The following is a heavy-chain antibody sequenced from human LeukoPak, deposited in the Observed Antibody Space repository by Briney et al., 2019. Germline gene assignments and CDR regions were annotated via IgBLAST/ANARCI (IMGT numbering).Heavy chain of an antibody. J-gene: IGHJ4*02. V-gene: IGHV4-59*01. CDR1: GGSISSYY. CDR3: ARAHRAFDY. CDR2: IYYSGST. Sequence: PSETLSLTCTVSGGSISSYYWSWIRQPPGKGLEWIGYIYYSGSTNYNPSLKSRVTISVDTSKNQFSLKLSSVTAADTAMYYCARAHRAFDYWGQGTLVTVSS.